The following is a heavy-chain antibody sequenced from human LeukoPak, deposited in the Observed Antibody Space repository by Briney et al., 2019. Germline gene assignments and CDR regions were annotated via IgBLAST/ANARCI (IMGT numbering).Heavy chain of an antibody. CDR2: ISAYNGNT. Sequence: SVKVSCKASGYTFTSYGVSWVRQAPGQGLEWMGWISAYNGNTNYAQKLQGRVTMTRDTSISTAYMELSRLRSDDTAVYYCARDYCSSTSCLFDYWGQGTLVTVSS. J-gene: IGHJ4*02. CDR3: ARDYCSSTSCLFDY. D-gene: IGHD2-2*01. CDR1: GYTFTSYG. V-gene: IGHV1-18*01.